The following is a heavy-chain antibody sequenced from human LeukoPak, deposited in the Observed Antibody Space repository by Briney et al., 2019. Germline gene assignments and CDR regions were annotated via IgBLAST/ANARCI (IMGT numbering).Heavy chain of an antibody. D-gene: IGHD4/OR15-4a*01. Sequence: GGSLRLSCAASGFTFSSYSMNWVRQAPGKGLDWVSYISSSSSTIYYADSVQGRFTISRDNAKNTLYLQMNRLRAEDTAVYYCARDWSDYGATRFDYWGQGTLVTVSS. CDR1: GFTFSSYS. CDR3: ARDWSDYGATRFDY. V-gene: IGHV3-48*01. J-gene: IGHJ4*02. CDR2: ISSSSSTI.